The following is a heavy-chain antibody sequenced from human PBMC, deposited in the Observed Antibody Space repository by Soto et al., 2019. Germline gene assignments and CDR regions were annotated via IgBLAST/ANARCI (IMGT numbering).Heavy chain of an antibody. Sequence: GGSLRHSCAASGFTFISYSMNWVRQAPGKGLEWVSSISSSSSYIYYADSVKGRFTISRDNAKNSLYLQMNSLRAEVTAVYYCASAAAGTLLLAWGQGTLVTVSS. CDR2: ISSSSSYI. CDR3: ASAAAGTLLLA. V-gene: IGHV3-21*01. CDR1: GFTFISYS. D-gene: IGHD6-13*01. J-gene: IGHJ5*02.